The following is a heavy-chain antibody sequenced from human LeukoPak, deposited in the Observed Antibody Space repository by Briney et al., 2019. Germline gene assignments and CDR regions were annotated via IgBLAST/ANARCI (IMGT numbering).Heavy chain of an antibody. J-gene: IGHJ4*02. CDR3: AKSPAKYYYDSSGYYPY. CDR1: RFTFSSYA. CDR2: ISYDGSNK. D-gene: IGHD3-22*01. Sequence: GGSLRLSCAASRFTFSSYAMHWVRQAPGKGLEWVAVISYDGSNKYYADSVKGRFTISRDNSKNTLYLQMNSLRAEDTAVYYCAKSPAKYYYDSSGYYPYWGQGTLVTVSS. V-gene: IGHV3-30-3*02.